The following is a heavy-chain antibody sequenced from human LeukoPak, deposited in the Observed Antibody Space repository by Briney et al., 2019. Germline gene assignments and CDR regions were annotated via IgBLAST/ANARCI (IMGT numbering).Heavy chain of an antibody. CDR3: AKGHFSGSTYYFDY. CDR2: ISWNSGSI. Sequence: GRSLRLSCAASGFTFDDYAMHWVRQAPGKGLEWVSGISWNSGSIGYADSVKGRFTISRDNAKNSLYLQMNSLRAEGTALYYCAKGHFSGSTYYFDYWGQGTLVTVSS. CDR1: GFTFDDYA. J-gene: IGHJ4*02. V-gene: IGHV3-9*01. D-gene: IGHD3-10*01.